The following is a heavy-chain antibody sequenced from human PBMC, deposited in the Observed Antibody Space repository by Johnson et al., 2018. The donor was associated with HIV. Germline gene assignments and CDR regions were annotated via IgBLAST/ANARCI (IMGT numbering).Heavy chain of an antibody. Sequence: QVQLVESGGGVVQPGGSLRLSCAASGFTFSSYGMHWVRQAPGKGLEWVVFIRYDGSNTYYADSVKGRFTISRDNSKNTLYLQMNSLRPEDTAMYYCAKDRGGWDPGTFDIWGQGTMVTVSS. V-gene: IGHV3-30*02. CDR3: AKDRGGWDPGTFDI. CDR2: IRYDGSNT. CDR1: GFTFSSYG. D-gene: IGHD3-10*01. J-gene: IGHJ3*02.